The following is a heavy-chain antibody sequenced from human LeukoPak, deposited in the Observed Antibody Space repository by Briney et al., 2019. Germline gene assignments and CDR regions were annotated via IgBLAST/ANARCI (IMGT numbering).Heavy chain of an antibody. CDR2: ISAYNGNT. D-gene: IGHD2-21*02. J-gene: IGHJ4*02. Sequence: ASVKVSCKASGYTFTSYGISWVRQAPGQGLEWMGWISAYNGNTNYTQKFQGRVTITADKSTSTAYMELSSLRSEDTAVYYCASGVVVVTATRPFDYWGQGTLVTVSS. V-gene: IGHV1-18*01. CDR3: ASGVVVVTATRPFDY. CDR1: GYTFTSYG.